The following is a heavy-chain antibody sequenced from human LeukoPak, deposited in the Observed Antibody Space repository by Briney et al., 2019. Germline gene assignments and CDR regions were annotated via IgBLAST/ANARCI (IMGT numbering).Heavy chain of an antibody. V-gene: IGHV4-31*03. CDR1: GDSISSRGYY. J-gene: IGHJ4*02. D-gene: IGHD6-19*01. CDR2: IYSSGST. CDR3: ARVAGDSHSSDHMMIEY. Sequence: PSETLSLTCTVSGDSISSRGYYWTWIRQHPGKGLQWIGYIYSSGSTYYNPSLKSRIIMSLDTTKNQFSLKLSAVTATDTAVYYCARVAGDSHSSDHMMIEYWGQGTLVTVSS.